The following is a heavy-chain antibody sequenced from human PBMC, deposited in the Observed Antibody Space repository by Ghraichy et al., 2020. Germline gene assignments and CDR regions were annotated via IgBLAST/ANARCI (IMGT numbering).Heavy chain of an antibody. CDR1: GGSISSYY. J-gene: IGHJ5*02. CDR3: ARLPGDYGDYRGWFDP. Sequence: SETLSLTCTVSGGSISSYYWSWIRQPPGKGLEWIGYIYTSGSTNYNPSLKSRVTISVDTSKNQFSLKLSSVTAADTAVYYCARLPGDYGDYRGWFDPWGQGTLVTVSS. D-gene: IGHD4-17*01. CDR2: IYTSGST. V-gene: IGHV4-4*09.